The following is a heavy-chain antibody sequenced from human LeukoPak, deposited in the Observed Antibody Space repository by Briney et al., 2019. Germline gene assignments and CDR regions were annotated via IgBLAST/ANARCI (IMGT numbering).Heavy chain of an antibody. D-gene: IGHD1-26*01. V-gene: IGHV3-23*01. Sequence: PGGSLRLSCAASGFTFSSYAMSWVRQAPGKGLEWVSAISGSGGSTYYADSVKGRFTISRDNSKNTLYLQMNSLRAEDTAVYYCANLLGGGSLNYFDYWGQGTLVTVSS. CDR3: ANLLGGGSLNYFDY. CDR2: ISGSGGST. CDR1: GFTFSSYA. J-gene: IGHJ4*02.